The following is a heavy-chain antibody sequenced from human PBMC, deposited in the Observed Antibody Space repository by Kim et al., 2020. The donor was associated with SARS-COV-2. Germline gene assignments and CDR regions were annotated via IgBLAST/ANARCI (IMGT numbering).Heavy chain of an antibody. V-gene: IGHV3-30-3*01. J-gene: IGHJ6*02. CDR2: ISYDGSNK. D-gene: IGHD5-12*01. CDR3: ARELATISRDYYYSGMDV. Sequence: GGSLRLSCAASGFTFSSYAIHWVRQAPGKGLEWVAVISYDGSNKYYADSVKGRFTISRDNSKNTLYLQMNSLRAEDTAVYYCARELATISRDYYYSGMDVWGQGTPVTVSS. CDR1: GFTFSSYA.